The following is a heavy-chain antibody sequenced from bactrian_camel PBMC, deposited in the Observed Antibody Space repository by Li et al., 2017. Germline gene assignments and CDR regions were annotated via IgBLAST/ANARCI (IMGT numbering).Heavy chain of an antibody. J-gene: IGHJ6*01. Sequence: DVQLVESGGGSVQAGGSLRPSCAASGYGASRYCMGWFRQAPGKEREGIATIDGYGGTSVADSVKGRFAISKDTAKNTLYLQMNSLKPEDTAMYYCAADRGYGLDCDDGAGYWGQGTQVTVS. D-gene: IGHD5*01. V-gene: IGHV3S44*01. CDR1: GYGASRYC. CDR2: TIDGYGGT. CDR3: AADRGYGLDCDDGAGY.